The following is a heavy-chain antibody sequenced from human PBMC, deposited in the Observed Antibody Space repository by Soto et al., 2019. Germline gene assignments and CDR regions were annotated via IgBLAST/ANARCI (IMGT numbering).Heavy chain of an antibody. CDR2: IYYSGST. Sequence: SETLSLTCTVSGGSVSSGSYYWSWIRQPPGKGLEWIGYIYYSGSTNYNPSLKSRVTISVDTSKNQFSLKLSSVTAPDTAVYYCARDTGSSRSSRYVIGYSGKGTLVTVSS. J-gene: IGHJ4*02. CDR1: GGSVSSGSYY. D-gene: IGHD6-13*01. CDR3: ARDTGSSRSSRYVIGY. V-gene: IGHV4-61*01.